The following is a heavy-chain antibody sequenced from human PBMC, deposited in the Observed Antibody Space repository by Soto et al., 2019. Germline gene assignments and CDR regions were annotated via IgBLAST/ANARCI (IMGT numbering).Heavy chain of an antibody. CDR2: INHSGST. Sequence: QVQLQQWGAGLLKPSETLSLTCAVYGGSFSGYYWSWIRQPPGKGLEWIGEINHSGSTNYNPSLKRRVTISVDTSKNQFSLKLSAVTAADTAVYYCARGRNGSYYYFDYWGQGTLVTVSS. J-gene: IGHJ4*02. D-gene: IGHD1-26*01. CDR1: GGSFSGYY. CDR3: ARGRNGSYYYFDY. V-gene: IGHV4-34*01.